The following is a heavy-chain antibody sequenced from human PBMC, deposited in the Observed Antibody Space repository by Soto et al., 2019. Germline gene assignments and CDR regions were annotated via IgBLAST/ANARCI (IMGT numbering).Heavy chain of an antibody. CDR1: GFPFTAYA. V-gene: IGHV3-23*01. CDR3: AGVGVTSAFDI. J-gene: IGHJ3*02. Sequence: EVQLLESGGGLFKPGGSLKLSFAASGFPFTAYAMAGFPQPPGKGLEWVSVISGSGGSTYYADSVKGRFTISRDNSKNTLYLQMNSLRAEDTAVYYCAGVGVTSAFDIWGQGTMVTVSS. CDR2: ISGSGGST. D-gene: IGHD3-3*01.